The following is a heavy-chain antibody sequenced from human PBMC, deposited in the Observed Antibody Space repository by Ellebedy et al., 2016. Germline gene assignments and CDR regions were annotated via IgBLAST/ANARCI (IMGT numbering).Heavy chain of an antibody. CDR1: GGSISSYY. D-gene: IGHD3-10*01. Sequence: SETLSLXCTVSGGSISSYYWSWIRQPPGKGLEWIGYIYYSGSTNYNPSLKSRVTISVDTSKNQFSVKLSSVTAADTAVYYCASHYYYGSGSFDYWGQGTLVTVSS. CDR3: ASHYYYGSGSFDY. V-gene: IGHV4-59*01. CDR2: IYYSGST. J-gene: IGHJ4*02.